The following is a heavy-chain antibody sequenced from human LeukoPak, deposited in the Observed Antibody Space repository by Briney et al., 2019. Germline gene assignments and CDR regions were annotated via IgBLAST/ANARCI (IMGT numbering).Heavy chain of an antibody. J-gene: IGHJ4*02. Sequence: PGGSLRPSCAASGFTFSSYSMNWVRQAPGKGLEWVSSISSSSSYIYYADSVKGRFTISRDNAKNSLYLQMNSLRAEDTAVYYCARVDIVVVPAAREDYWGQGTLVTVSS. CDR2: ISSSSSYI. CDR1: GFTFSSYS. D-gene: IGHD2-2*03. CDR3: ARVDIVVVPAAREDY. V-gene: IGHV3-21*01.